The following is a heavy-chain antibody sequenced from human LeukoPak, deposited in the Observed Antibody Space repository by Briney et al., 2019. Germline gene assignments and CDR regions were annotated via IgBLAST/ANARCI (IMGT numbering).Heavy chain of an antibody. V-gene: IGHV1-18*01. CDR1: GYTFTSYG. D-gene: IGHD4-17*01. CDR3: ARPQPDYGDYPPFLYMDV. J-gene: IGHJ6*03. CDR2: ISAYNGNT. Sequence: ASVKVSCKASGYTFTSYGISWVRQAPGQGLEWMGWISAYNGNTNYAQKLQGRVTMTTDTPTSTAYMELRSLRSDDTAVYYCARPQPDYGDYPPFLYMDVWGKGTTVTVSS.